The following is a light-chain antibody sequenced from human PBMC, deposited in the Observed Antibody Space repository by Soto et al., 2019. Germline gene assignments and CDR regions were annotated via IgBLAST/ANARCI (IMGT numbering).Light chain of an antibody. CDR1: SGHNNYA. CDR3: QTWGTAIHDVI. Sequence: QSVLTQSPSASASLGASVKLTCTLSSGHNNYAIAWHQQQPEKGPRYLMKLISDGSHTKGDGIPDRFSGSSSGTERHLTISSLQSEDEADYYCQTWGTAIHDVIFGGGTKLTVL. J-gene: IGLJ2*01. V-gene: IGLV4-69*01. CDR2: LISDGSH.